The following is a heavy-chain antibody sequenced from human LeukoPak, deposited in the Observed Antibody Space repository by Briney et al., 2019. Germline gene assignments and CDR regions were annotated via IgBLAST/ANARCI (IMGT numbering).Heavy chain of an antibody. CDR1: GFTFSRYW. CDR3: ARLIVGAIDS. Sequence: PGGSLRLSCAASGFTFSRYWMSWVRQPPGKGLEWVANIKQDGSEKYYVDSVKGRFTISKDNAKNSLYLQMNSLGAEDTAVYYWARLIVGAIDSWGQGTLVTVSS. J-gene: IGHJ4*02. D-gene: IGHD1-26*01. CDR2: IKQDGSEK. V-gene: IGHV3-7*01.